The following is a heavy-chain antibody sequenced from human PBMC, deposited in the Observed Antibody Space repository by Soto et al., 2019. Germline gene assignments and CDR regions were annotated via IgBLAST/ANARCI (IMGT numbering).Heavy chain of an antibody. J-gene: IGHJ4*02. V-gene: IGHV2-5*02. CDR1: GFSLSTSAVG. Sequence: SGPTLVNPTQTLTLTCTFSGFSLSTSAVGVGWIRQPPGKALEWLAFIYWDDDKRYSPSLKSSLTITKDTSKNQVVLAMTNMDPVDTASYCCAHLVVAGLTYYFDYWGQGTLVTVSS. D-gene: IGHD2-15*01. CDR2: IYWDDDK. CDR3: AHLVVAGLTYYFDY.